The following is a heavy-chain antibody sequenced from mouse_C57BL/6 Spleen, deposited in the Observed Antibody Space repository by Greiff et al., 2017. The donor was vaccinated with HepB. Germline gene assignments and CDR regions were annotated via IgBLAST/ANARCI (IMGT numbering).Heavy chain of an antibody. CDR3: AREGDYYGSSYDYAMDY. J-gene: IGHJ4*01. V-gene: IGHV5-4*01. D-gene: IGHD1-1*01. CDR2: ISDGGSYT. Sequence: EVQGVDSGGGLVKPGGSLKLSCAASGFTFSSYAMSWVRQTPEKRLEWVATISDGGSYTYYPDNVKGRFTISRDNAKNNLYLQMSHLKSEDTAMYYCAREGDYYGSSYDYAMDYWGQGTSVTVSS. CDR1: GFTFSSYA.